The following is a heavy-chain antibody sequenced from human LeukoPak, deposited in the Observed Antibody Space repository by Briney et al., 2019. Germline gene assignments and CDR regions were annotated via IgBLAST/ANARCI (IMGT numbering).Heavy chain of an antibody. D-gene: IGHD1-1*01. V-gene: IGHV3-23*01. CDR3: AKVKTHWYFDR. CDR2: IGGSGGTT. Sequence: GGSLRLSCAASGFTFDDYGMSWVRQAPGKGLEWVSAIGGSGGTTYEDSVKGRFTISRDNSKNTLYLQMNSLRAEDTAVYYCAKVKTHWYFDRWGQGTLVTVSS. J-gene: IGHJ4*02. CDR1: GFTFDDYG.